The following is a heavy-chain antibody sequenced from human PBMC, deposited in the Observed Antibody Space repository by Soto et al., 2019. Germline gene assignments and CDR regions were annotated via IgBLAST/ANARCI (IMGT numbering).Heavy chain of an antibody. CDR3: ARSIVTPSAMFDH. CDR2: IYRTGHT. D-gene: IGHD2-2*01. Sequence: PSETLSLTCTVSGGSISSGGYDWSWIRQHPGKGLEWLAYIYRTGHTIYNPSLNSRATISLDEPNNQFSLHLTSVTAADTAVYYCARSIVTPSAMFDHWGQGLLVTVSS. J-gene: IGHJ5*02. CDR1: GGSISSGGYD. V-gene: IGHV4-30-2*01.